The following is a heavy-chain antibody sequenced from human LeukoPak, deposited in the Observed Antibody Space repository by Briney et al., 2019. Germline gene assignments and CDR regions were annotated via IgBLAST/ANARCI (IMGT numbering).Heavy chain of an antibody. CDR3: ARPLRRSSWSNWFDP. CDR2: IYYSGST. J-gene: IGHJ5*02. CDR1: GGSISSYY. Sequence: SETLSLTCTVSGGSISSYYWSWIRQPPGMGLEWIGYIYYSGSTNYNPSLKSRVTISVDTSKNQFSLKLSSVTAADTAVYYCARPLRRSSWSNWFDPWGQGTLVTVSS. V-gene: IGHV4-59*01. D-gene: IGHD6-13*01.